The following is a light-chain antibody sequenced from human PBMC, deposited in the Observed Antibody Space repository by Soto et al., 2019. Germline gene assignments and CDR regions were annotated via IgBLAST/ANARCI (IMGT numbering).Light chain of an antibody. J-gene: IGLJ2*01. V-gene: IGLV1-40*01. Sequence: QSVQTQPPSVSGAPGQRVTISCTGSSSNIGAGYDVHWYQQLPGTAPKLLIYGNSNRPSGVPDRFSGSKSGTSASLAITGLQAEDEADYYCQSYDSSLSAVVFGGGTQLTVL. CDR1: SSNIGAGYD. CDR3: QSYDSSLSAVV. CDR2: GNS.